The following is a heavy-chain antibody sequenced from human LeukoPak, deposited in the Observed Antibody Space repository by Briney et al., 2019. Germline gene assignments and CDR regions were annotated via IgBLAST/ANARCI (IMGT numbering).Heavy chain of an antibody. CDR1: GGSISSSSYY. Sequence: SETLSLTCTVSGGSISSSSYYWGWIRQPPRKGLEWIGSIYYSGSTYYNPSLKSRVTISVDTSKNQFSLKLSSVTAADTAVYYCARDNVYYDSSGYLPYFDYWGQGTLVTVSS. CDR2: IYYSGST. V-gene: IGHV4-39*07. CDR3: ARDNVYYDSSGYLPYFDY. D-gene: IGHD3-22*01. J-gene: IGHJ4*02.